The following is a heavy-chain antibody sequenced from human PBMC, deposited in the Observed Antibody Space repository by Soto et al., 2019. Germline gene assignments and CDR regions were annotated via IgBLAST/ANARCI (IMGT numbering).Heavy chain of an antibody. D-gene: IGHD1-1*01. J-gene: IGHJ5*02. V-gene: IGHV3-23*01. Sequence: EVQLLESGGGLVEPGGSLRLSCAASGFTFSSYAMSWVRQAPGKGLDWVSAISASGDSIYFAHSVRGRFTISRDNSENTVYLQMNSLRAEDTAVYYCAKLPEIGIFGRVERVWFDPWGQGTLVTVFS. CDR2: ISASGDSI. CDR1: GFTFSSYA. CDR3: AKLPEIGIFGRVERVWFDP.